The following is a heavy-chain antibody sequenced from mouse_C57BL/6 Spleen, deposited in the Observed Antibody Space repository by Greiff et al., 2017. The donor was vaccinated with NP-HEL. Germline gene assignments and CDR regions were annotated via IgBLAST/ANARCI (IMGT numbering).Heavy chain of an antibody. CDR3: ARGGFNYSNYVGFAY. CDR2: IDPSDSET. Sequence: QVHVKQSGAELVRPGSSVKLSCKASGYTFTSYWMHWVKQRPIQGLEWIGNIDPSDSETHYNQKFKDKATLTVDKSSSTAYMQLSSLTSEDSAVYYCARGGFNYSNYVGFAYWGQGTLVTVSA. V-gene: IGHV1-52*01. J-gene: IGHJ3*01. CDR1: GYTFTSYW. D-gene: IGHD2-5*01.